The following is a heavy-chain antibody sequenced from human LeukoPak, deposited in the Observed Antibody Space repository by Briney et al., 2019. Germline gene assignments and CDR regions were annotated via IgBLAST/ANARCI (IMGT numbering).Heavy chain of an antibody. CDR1: GGSISSADFY. V-gene: IGHV4-31*11. CDR3: ARGSDYFDY. Sequence: SQTLSLTCAVSGGSISSADFYWSWIRQHPGKGLEWIGFIYYSGGAYYNPSLKSRVSISVDTSKNQFSLTLNSVTAADTAVYYCARGSDYFDYWGQGTLVTVSS. J-gene: IGHJ4*02. CDR2: IYYSGGA.